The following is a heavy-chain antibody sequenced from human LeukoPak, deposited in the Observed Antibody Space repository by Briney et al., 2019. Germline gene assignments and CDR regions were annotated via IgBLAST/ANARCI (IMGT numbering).Heavy chain of an antibody. D-gene: IGHD6-19*01. CDR3: ARHKYSSGWPPEGAFDI. CDR1: GASISSTTYY. CDR2: IYYSGST. V-gene: IGHV4-39*01. Sequence: PSETLSLTCTVPGASISSTTYYWGWIRQPPRKGLEWIASIYYSGSTYYNPSLKSRVTISVDTSKNQFSLKLSSVTAADTAVYYCARHKYSSGWPPEGAFDIWGQGTMVTVSS. J-gene: IGHJ3*02.